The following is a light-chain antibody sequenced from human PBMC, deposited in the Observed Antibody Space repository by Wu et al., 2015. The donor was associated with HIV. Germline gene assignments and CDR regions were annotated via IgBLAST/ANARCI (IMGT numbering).Light chain of an antibody. CDR2: KAS. CDR3: QQYNYFSAT. Sequence: IRMTQSPSSLSASTGDRVTITCRASQNIGTWLAWYQQKTGKAPKLLIYKASTLESGVPSRFSGSGSGTDFTLIISSLQPDDFATYYCQQYNYFSATFGQGTKVEIK. J-gene: IGKJ1*01. V-gene: IGKV1-5*03. CDR1: QNIGTW.